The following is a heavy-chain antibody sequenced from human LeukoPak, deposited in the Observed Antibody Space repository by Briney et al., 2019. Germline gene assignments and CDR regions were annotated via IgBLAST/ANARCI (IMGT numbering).Heavy chain of an antibody. D-gene: IGHD3-22*01. CDR1: GFTFTSYW. CDR3: ARSHYYDSSGYFSYYYGMDV. J-gene: IGHJ6*02. CDR2: VNSDGSST. Sequence: PGGSLRLSCAASGFTFTSYWMHWVRQAPGKGLVWVSRVNSDGSSTGYADSVKGRFTISRDNAKNTLYLQMNSLRAEDTAVYYCARSHYYDSSGYFSYYYGMDVWGQGTTVTVSS. V-gene: IGHV3-74*01.